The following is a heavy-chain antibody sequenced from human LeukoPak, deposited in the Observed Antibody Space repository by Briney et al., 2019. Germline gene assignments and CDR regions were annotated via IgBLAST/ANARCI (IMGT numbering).Heavy chain of an antibody. CDR3: ARDGPGDSSGYYHDAFDI. V-gene: IGHV3-21*01. J-gene: IGHJ3*02. D-gene: IGHD3-22*01. Sequence: GGSLRLSCAASGFSFSTYTMNWVRQAPGKGLEWVSSISSSSSSIYYADSVKGRFTISRDNAKNSLYLQMNSLRAEDTAVYYCARDGPGDSSGYYHDAFDIWGQGTMVTVSS. CDR2: ISSSSSSI. CDR1: GFSFSTYT.